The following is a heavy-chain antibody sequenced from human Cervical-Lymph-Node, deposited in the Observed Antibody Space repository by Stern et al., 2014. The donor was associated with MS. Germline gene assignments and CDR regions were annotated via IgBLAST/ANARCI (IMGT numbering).Heavy chain of an antibody. J-gene: IGHJ4*02. D-gene: IGHD4-11*01. CDR2: ISDDGSKK. V-gene: IGHV3-30-3*01. Sequence: QVQLVESGGGVVQPGRSLRLSCAASGFSFTGHTMHWVRQATGQGLGWATSISDDGSKKQYAGSVKGRFTISRDTSKNTLYLQMNSLRVEDTALYYCAREDYRNYSPHIDYWGQGTLVTVSS. CDR1: GFSFTGHT. CDR3: AREDYRNYSPHIDY.